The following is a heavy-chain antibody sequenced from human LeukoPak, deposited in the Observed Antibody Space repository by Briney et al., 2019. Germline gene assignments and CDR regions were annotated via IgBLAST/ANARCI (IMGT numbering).Heavy chain of an antibody. V-gene: IGHV4-59*12. CDR3: ATKKRVRGVIDY. CDR1: GGSISSYY. J-gene: IGHJ4*02. D-gene: IGHD3-10*01. CDR2: IYYSGST. Sequence: SETLSLTCTVSGGSISSYYWSWIRQPPGKGLEWIGYIYYSGSTNYNPSLKSRVTISVDTSRNQFSLKLSSVTAADTAVYYCATKKRVRGVIDYWGQGTLVTVSS.